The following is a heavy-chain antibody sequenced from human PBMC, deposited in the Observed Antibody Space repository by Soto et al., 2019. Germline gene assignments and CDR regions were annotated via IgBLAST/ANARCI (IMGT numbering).Heavy chain of an antibody. D-gene: IGHD6-13*01. CDR3: ARDPVSSSWYGGYYYYMDV. CDR1: GFTFSTYS. J-gene: IGHJ6*03. V-gene: IGHV3-21*01. Sequence: GGSLRLSCAASGFTFSTYSMNWVRQAPGKGLEWVSSISSSSSYIYYADSVTGRFTISRDNAKNSLYLQMNSLRAEDTAVYYCARDPVSSSWYGGYYYYMDVWGKGTTVTVSS. CDR2: ISSSSSYI.